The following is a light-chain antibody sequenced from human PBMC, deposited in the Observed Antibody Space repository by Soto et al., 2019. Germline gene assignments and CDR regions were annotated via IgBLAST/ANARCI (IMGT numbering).Light chain of an antibody. V-gene: IGKV3-15*01. Sequence: IVLTHSPGTLSLTPGERATLSCRASQSVSSSDLAWYQQKPGQAPRLLIYGASTRATGIPTRFSGSGSGTEFTLTISSLQSEDSAVYYCQQYKDWPPWTFGQGTKVDI. CDR3: QQYKDWPPWT. J-gene: IGKJ1*01. CDR1: QSVSSSD. CDR2: GAS.